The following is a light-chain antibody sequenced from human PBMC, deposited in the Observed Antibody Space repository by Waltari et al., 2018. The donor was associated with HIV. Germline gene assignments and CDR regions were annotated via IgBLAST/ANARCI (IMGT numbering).Light chain of an antibody. CDR3: QVWDTGGDHPEWV. J-gene: IGLJ3*02. CDR2: DDS. Sequence: SYVLTQPPSVSVAPGQTARVTCGGNNIGSKSVHWYQVKPGQAPVLVVYDDSDRPSGVPERCSGSNSGNTATLTISRVEAGDEADDYCQVWDTGGDHPEWVFGGGTKLTVL. V-gene: IGLV3-21*02. CDR1: NIGSKS.